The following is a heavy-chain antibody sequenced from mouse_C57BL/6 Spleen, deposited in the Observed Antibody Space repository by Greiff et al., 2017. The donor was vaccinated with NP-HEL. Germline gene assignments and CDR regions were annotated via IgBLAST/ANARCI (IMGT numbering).Heavy chain of an antibody. V-gene: IGHV5-17*01. CDR2: ISTGSSTV. D-gene: IGHD2-3*01. Sequence: VQLKESGGGLVKPGGSLKLSCAASGFTFSDQGMHWVRRAPEKGLEWVAYISTGSSTVYYADTVKGRFTISRDNAKNTLFLQMTSLRSEDTAMYYCARWLLPFDYWGQGTSLTVSS. CDR3: ARWLLPFDY. CDR1: GFTFSDQG. J-gene: IGHJ2*03.